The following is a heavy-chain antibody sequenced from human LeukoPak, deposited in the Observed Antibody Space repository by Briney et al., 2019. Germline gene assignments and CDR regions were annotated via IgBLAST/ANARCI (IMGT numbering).Heavy chain of an antibody. CDR3: ARVQGSTVSGYDSYYFDY. CDR1: SGSISSYY. CDR2: IYYSGST. J-gene: IGHJ4*02. Sequence: KPSETLSLTCTVSSGSISSYYWSWIRQPPGKGLEWIGYIYYSGSTNYNPSLKSRVTISVDTSKNQFSLKLSSVTAADTAVYYCARVQGSTVSGYDSYYFDYWGQGTLVTVSS. V-gene: IGHV4-59*01. D-gene: IGHD5-12*01.